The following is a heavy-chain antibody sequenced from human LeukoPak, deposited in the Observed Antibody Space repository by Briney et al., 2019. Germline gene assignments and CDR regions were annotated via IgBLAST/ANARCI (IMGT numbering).Heavy chain of an antibody. CDR3: AKDGIQLWLFEWEGHPIHFDY. Sequence: GGSLRLSCAASGFTFSSYGMHWVRQAPGKGLEWVAFIRYDGSNKYYADSVKGRFTISRDNSKNTLYLQMNSLRAEDTAVYYCAKDGIQLWLFEWEGHPIHFDYWGQGTLVTVSS. V-gene: IGHV3-30*02. D-gene: IGHD5-18*01. CDR1: GFTFSSYG. J-gene: IGHJ4*02. CDR2: IRYDGSNK.